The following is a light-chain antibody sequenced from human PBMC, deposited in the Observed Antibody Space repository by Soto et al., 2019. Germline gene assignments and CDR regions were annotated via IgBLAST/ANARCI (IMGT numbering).Light chain of an antibody. CDR2: DAS. V-gene: IGKV1-5*01. Sequence: DIQMTQTPSTLSASVGDGDTITCRASQNISVWLAWYQQRPGKAPKFLIYDASSLETGVSSRFSGSGSGTEFTLTIRSLQPDDFATYYCQQYDSSSPTFGQGTKLEIK. CDR1: QNISVW. J-gene: IGKJ2*01. CDR3: QQYDSSSPT.